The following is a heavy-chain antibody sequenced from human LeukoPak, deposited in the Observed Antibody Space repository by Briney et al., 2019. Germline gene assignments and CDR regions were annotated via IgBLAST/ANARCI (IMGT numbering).Heavy chain of an antibody. J-gene: IGHJ4*02. CDR1: GFTFSSYA. D-gene: IGHD5-18*01. CDR2: ISGTGGST. CDR3: AKVGVRYNYGPFHFDF. Sequence: GGSLRLSCAVSGFTFSSYAMSWVRQAPGKGLEWVSGISGTGGSTDYADSVKGRFTVSRDNSGNTLYLRMNSLRAEDTAVYYCAKVGVRYNYGPFHFDFWGQGTLVTVSS. V-gene: IGHV3-23*01.